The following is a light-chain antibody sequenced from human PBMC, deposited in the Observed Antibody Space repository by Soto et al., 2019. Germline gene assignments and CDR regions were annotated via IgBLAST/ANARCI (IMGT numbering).Light chain of an antibody. J-gene: IGKJ3*01. CDR3: QQRSNWPPVFT. CDR2: DAS. V-gene: IGKV3-11*01. Sequence: EIVLTQSPATLSLSPGERATLSCRASQSVSSYLAWYQQKPGQAPRLLIYDASNRATGIPARFSGSGSGTDFPLTISSLELEDFAVYYCQQRSNWPPVFTFGPGTKVDIK. CDR1: QSVSSY.